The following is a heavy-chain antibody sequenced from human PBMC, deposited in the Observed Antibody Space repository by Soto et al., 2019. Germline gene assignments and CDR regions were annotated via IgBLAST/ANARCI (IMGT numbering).Heavy chain of an antibody. Sequence: VQLLESGGGLVQPGGSLRLSCAASGFTFSSYGMHWVRQAPGKGLEWVAVIWYDGSNKYYADSVKGRFTISRDNSKNTLYLQMNSLRAEDTAVYYCARPARPGYSYFDYWGQGTLVTVSS. J-gene: IGHJ4*02. D-gene: IGHD3-22*01. V-gene: IGHV3-33*01. CDR3: ARPARPGYSYFDY. CDR2: IWYDGSNK. CDR1: GFTFSSYG.